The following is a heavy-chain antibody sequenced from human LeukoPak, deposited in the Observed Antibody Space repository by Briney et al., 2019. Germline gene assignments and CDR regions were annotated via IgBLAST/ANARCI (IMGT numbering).Heavy chain of an antibody. D-gene: IGHD3-10*01. CDR1: GFTFIRNV. Sequence: PLSSLRLSCAASGFTFIRNVMHRVRQAPGKGLERGALISYDGNNKFYADSVKGRFTISRDNSRNTLYLQMNSLRGEDAAVYSCARGGIPTGPYYYFSYMDVWGKGPAVTVSS. J-gene: IGHJ6*03. CDR3: ARGGIPTGPYYYFSYMDV. V-gene: IGHV3-30*01. CDR2: ISYDGNNK.